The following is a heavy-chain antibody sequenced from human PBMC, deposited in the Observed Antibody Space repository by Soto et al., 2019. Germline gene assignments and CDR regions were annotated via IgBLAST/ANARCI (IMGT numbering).Heavy chain of an antibody. Sequence: QVQLVQSGAEVKKPGASVKVSCKASGYTFTGYYMHWVRQAPGQGLEWMGWINPNSGGTNYAQKFQGWVTMTRDTAISTAYMERSRVRADDTAVYYWAGGTGEGTYFDYWGQGTLVTVSS. D-gene: IGHD3-16*01. CDR2: INPNSGGT. CDR1: GYTFTGYY. J-gene: IGHJ4*02. V-gene: IGHV1-2*04. CDR3: AGGTGEGTYFDY.